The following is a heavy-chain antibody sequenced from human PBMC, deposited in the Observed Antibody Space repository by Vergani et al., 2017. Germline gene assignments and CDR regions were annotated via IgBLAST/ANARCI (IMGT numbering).Heavy chain of an antibody. CDR3: ARDNGQGAFDI. V-gene: IGHV3-33*01. CDR2: IWYDGSNK. Sequence: QVQLVESGGGVVQPGRSLRLSCAASGFTFSSYVMHWVRQAPGKGLEWVAVIWYDGSNKYYADSVKGRFTISRDNSKNTLYLQMNSLRAEDTAVYYCARDNGQGAFDIWGQGTMVTVSS. J-gene: IGHJ3*02. CDR1: GFTFSSYV.